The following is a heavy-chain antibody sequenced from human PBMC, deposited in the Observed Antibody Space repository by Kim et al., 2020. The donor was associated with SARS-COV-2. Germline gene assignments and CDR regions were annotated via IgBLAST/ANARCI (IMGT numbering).Heavy chain of an antibody. CDR2: INPNSGGT. CDR1: GYTFTGYY. CDR3: ARERITMVRGVPGGYYGMDV. D-gene: IGHD3-10*01. Sequence: ASVKVSCKASGYTFTGYYMHWVRQAPGQGLEWMGRINPNSGGTNYAQKFQGRVTMTRDTSISTAYMELSRLRSDDTVVYYCARERITMVRGVPGGYYGMDVWGQGTTVTVSS. J-gene: IGHJ6*02. V-gene: IGHV1-2*05.